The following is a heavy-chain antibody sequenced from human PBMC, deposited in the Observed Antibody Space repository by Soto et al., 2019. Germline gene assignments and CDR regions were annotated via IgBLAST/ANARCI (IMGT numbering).Heavy chain of an antibody. J-gene: IGHJ5*02. CDR3: ARLERVGTNNVP. Sequence: QVQLMQSGAEVKRPGASVNISCQAFGYTFTTHYMHWVRLAPGQGLVWMGMINPTSGSTTYSQNLPGRVTLTRDTSTRTVYMEPSGLRSEAPAVYYCARLERVGTNNVPWGQGTLVTVSS. CDR1: GYTFTTHY. CDR2: INPTSGST. V-gene: IGHV1-46*01. D-gene: IGHD1-26*01.